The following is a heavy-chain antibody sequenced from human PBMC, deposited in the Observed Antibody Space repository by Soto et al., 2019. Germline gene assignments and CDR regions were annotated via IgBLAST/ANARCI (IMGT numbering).Heavy chain of an antibody. Sequence: QVQLVQSGAEVKKPGSSVKVSYKASGGTSSSYAISWVRQAPGQGLEWMGGIIPIFGTANYAQKFQGRVTITADESTSTAYMELSSLRSEDTAVYYCATPTSGSLYYYGMDVWGQGTTVTVSS. V-gene: IGHV1-69*01. J-gene: IGHJ6*02. CDR1: GGTSSSYA. CDR2: IIPIFGTA. CDR3: ATPTSGSLYYYGMDV.